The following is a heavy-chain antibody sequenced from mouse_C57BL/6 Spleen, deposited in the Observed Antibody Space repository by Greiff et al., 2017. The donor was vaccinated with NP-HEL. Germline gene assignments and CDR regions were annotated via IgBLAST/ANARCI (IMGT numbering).Heavy chain of an antibody. J-gene: IGHJ2*01. CDR3: ARDYYGRSYYFDY. CDR1: GYAFSSSW. V-gene: IGHV1-82*01. Sequence: VQLQQSGPELVKPGASVKISCKASGYAFSSSWMNWVKQRPGQGLEWIGRIYPGDGDTNYNGKFKGKATLTADKSSSTAYMQLSSLTSEDSAVYFWARDYYGRSYYFDYWGQGTTLTVSS. D-gene: IGHD1-1*01. CDR2: IYPGDGDT.